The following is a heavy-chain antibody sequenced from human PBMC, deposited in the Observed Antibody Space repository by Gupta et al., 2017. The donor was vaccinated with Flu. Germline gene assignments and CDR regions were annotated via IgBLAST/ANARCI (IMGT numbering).Heavy chain of an antibody. Sequence: QVQLQESGPGLVKPSQTLSLTCTVSGGSIRSGGYYWRWIRQHPGKGLEWIGYIYYSGSTYYNPSLKSRVTISVDTSKNQFSLKLSSVTAADTAVYYCARVGGPTYSSSWYNWFDPWGQGTLVTVSS. CDR1: GGSIRSGGYY. V-gene: IGHV4-31*03. J-gene: IGHJ5*02. CDR3: ARVGGPTYSSSWYNWFDP. D-gene: IGHD6-13*01. CDR2: IYYSGST.